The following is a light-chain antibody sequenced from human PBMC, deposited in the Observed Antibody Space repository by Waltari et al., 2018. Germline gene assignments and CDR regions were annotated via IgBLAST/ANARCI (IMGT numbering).Light chain of an antibody. CDR1: QDINNF. Sequence: DIQMTQSPSSLSVSVGDRVNITCQASQDINNFLNWYQQKPGKAPKIVIYDASNLETGVPSTFSGGGSGTYYTFTITSLQPEDIATYYCEQHDNLPITFGQGTRLEI. J-gene: IGKJ5*01. V-gene: IGKV1-33*01. CDR2: DAS. CDR3: EQHDNLPIT.